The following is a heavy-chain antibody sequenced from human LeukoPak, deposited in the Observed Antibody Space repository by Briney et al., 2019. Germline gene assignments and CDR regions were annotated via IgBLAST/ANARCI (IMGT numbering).Heavy chain of an antibody. Sequence: GGSLRLSRAASGFTFSFYAMNWVRQAPGKGLEWVSGISDSGGNTYYADSVKGRFTVSRDNSKNTLYLQMNSLRAEDTAVYYCAKVRYSGYVVLAHWGQGTLVTVSS. V-gene: IGHV3-23*01. J-gene: IGHJ4*02. CDR3: AKVRYSGYVVLAH. CDR2: ISDSGGNT. D-gene: IGHD5-12*01. CDR1: GFTFSFYA.